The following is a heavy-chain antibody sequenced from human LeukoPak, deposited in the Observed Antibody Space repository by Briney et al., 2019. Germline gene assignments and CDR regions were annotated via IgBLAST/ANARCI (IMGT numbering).Heavy chain of an antibody. J-gene: IGHJ4*02. CDR2: ISHDGII. V-gene: IGHV3-74*01. D-gene: IGHD4-17*01. CDR3: ARGSEKYGDYAYFDY. CDR1: GFTFSSYV. Sequence: QPGGSLRLSCETAGFTFSSYVMHWVRRTPGKGLVWVSRISHDGIISYADSVKGRFTISRDNSKNTLYLQMNSLRAEDTAVYYCARGSEKYGDYAYFDYWGQGTLVTVSS.